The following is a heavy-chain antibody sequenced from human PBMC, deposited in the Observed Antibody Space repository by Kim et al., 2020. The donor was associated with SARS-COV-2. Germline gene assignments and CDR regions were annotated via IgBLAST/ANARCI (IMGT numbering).Heavy chain of an antibody. CDR2: YY. Sequence: YYDYAVSVTSRITINPDTSKNQFSLQLNSVTPEDTAVYYCARDQQSSLDYWDQGTLVTVSS. V-gene: IGHV6-1*01. CDR3: ARDQQSSLDY. J-gene: IGHJ4*02. D-gene: IGHD4-4*01.